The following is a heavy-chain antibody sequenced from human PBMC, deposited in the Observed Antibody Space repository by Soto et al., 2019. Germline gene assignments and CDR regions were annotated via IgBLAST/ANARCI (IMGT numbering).Heavy chain of an antibody. CDR2: ISGSGGST. CDR1: GFTFSSYA. J-gene: IGHJ4*02. Sequence: EVQLLESGGGLVQPGGSLRLSCAASGFTFSSYAMSWVRQAPGKGLEWVSAISGSGGSTYYADSVKGRFTISRDNSKNTLYMQMNSLRAEDMSVYYCATRRHSMVRGVSFDFWGQGTLVTVSS. D-gene: IGHD3-10*01. V-gene: IGHV3-23*01. CDR3: ATRRHSMVRGVSFDF.